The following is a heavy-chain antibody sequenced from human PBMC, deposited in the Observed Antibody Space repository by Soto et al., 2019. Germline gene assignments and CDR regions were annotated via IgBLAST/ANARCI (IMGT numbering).Heavy chain of an antibody. Sequence: GASVKVSCKASGYTFTSYGISWVRQAPGQGLEWMGWISAYNGNTNYAQKLQGRVTMTTDTSTSTAYMELRSLRSDDTAVYYCARNPIEWLRLFRPGPPSRFDYWGQGTLVTVSS. CDR3: ARNPIEWLRLFRPGPPSRFDY. D-gene: IGHD5-12*01. J-gene: IGHJ4*02. CDR1: GYTFTSYG. CDR2: ISAYNGNT. V-gene: IGHV1-18*04.